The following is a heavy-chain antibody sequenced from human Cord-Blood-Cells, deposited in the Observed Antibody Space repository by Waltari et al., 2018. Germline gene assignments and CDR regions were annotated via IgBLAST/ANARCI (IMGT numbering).Heavy chain of an antibody. CDR2: INSGNGNT. CDR3: ARDPWGYSSIDDAFDI. J-gene: IGHJ3*02. V-gene: IGHV1-3*01. Sequence: QVQLVQSGAEVKRPGASLQVPCKASGYTFTSPALHLLRQAPGQRLGWMGWINSGNGNTKYAQKFQGRVTITRDTSASTAYMELSSLSSEDTAVYYCARDPWGYSSIDDAFDIWGQGTMVTVSS. D-gene: IGHD6-13*01. CDR1: GYTFTSPA.